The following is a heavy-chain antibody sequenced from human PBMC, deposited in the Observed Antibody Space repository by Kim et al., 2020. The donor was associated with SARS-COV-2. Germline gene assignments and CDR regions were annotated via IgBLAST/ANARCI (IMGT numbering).Heavy chain of an antibody. CDR1: GGSFSGYY. Sequence: SETLSLTCAVYGGSFSGYYWSWIRQPPGKGLEWIGEINHSGSTNYNPSLKSRVTISVDTSKNQFSLKLSSVTAADTAVYYCARLQRRTVWAPYFDYWGQGTLVTVSS. D-gene: IGHD4-4*01. J-gene: IGHJ4*02. V-gene: IGHV4-34*01. CDR3: ARLQRRTVWAPYFDY. CDR2: INHSGST.